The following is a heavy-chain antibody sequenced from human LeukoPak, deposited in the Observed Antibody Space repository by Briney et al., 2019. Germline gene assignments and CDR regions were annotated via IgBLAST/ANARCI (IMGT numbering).Heavy chain of an antibody. CDR2: MNPNSGNT. J-gene: IGHJ4*02. CDR3: ARAPGPKEWSRKPDY. Sequence: ASVTVSCKASGYTFTSYDINWVRQATAQGLEWMGWMNPNSGNTGYAQKFQGRVTMTRNTSISTAYMELSSLRSEDTAVYYCARAPGPKEWSRKPDYWGQGTLVTVSS. V-gene: IGHV1-8*01. CDR1: GYTFTSYD. D-gene: IGHD3-3*01.